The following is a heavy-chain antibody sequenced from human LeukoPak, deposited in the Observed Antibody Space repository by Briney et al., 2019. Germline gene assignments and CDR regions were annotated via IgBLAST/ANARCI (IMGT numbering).Heavy chain of an antibody. CDR3: ARDHCTSINCYEYKYYGMDV. CDR2: INANSGGT. J-gene: IGHJ6*02. Sequence: GASVKVSCKASGYTFTGYYMHWVRQAPGQGLEWMGWINANSGGTNSAQKFQGRVTMTRDTSISTAYMELSSLRSDDTAVYYCARDHCTSINCYEYKYYGMDVWGQGTTVTVSS. V-gene: IGHV1-2*02. D-gene: IGHD2-2*01. CDR1: GYTFTGYY.